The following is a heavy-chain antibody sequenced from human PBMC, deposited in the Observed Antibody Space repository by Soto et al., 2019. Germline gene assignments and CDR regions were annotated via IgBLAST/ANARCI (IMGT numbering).Heavy chain of an antibody. Sequence: ESLKISCKGSGYSFTSYWIGWVRQMPGKGLEWMGIIYPGDSDTNYNPSLKSRVTISVDTSKNQFSLKLSSVTAADTAVYYCARIPRHCSGGSCQGGLVYYYYYMDVWGKGTTVTVSS. CDR2: IYPGDSDT. D-gene: IGHD2-15*01. V-gene: IGHV5-51*01. CDR1: GYSFTSYW. CDR3: ARIPRHCSGGSCQGGLVYYYYYMDV. J-gene: IGHJ6*03.